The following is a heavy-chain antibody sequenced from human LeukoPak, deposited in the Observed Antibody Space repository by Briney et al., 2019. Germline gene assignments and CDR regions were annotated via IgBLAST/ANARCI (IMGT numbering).Heavy chain of an antibody. V-gene: IGHV3-23*01. D-gene: IGHD5-12*01. Sequence: GGSLRLSCAASGFSFSTSPMSWVRQPPGKGLEWVSAMNNGPGATFYIDAVRGRFTISRDDSKSTLYLQMNSLRAEDTGTYYCAKTHYDLLDVWGQGTTVTVSS. CDR3: AKTHYDLLDV. CDR1: GFSFSTSP. J-gene: IGHJ6*02. CDR2: MNNGPGAT.